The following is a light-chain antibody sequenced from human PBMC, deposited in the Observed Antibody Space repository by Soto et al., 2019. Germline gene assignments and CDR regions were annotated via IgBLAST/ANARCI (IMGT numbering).Light chain of an antibody. CDR3: QNYNSYSEA. CDR1: QTISSW. V-gene: IGKV1-5*03. J-gene: IGKJ1*01. CDR2: KAS. Sequence: DIQMTQSPSTLSGSVGDRVTITCRASQTISSWLAWYQQKPGKAPKLLIYKASTVKSGVPSRFSGSGSGTEFTLTISSLQPDDFATYYCQNYNSYSEAFGQGTKLELK.